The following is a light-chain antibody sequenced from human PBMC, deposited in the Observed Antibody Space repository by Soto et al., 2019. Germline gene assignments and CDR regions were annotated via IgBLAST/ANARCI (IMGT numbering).Light chain of an antibody. CDR1: QSISDW. V-gene: IGKV1-5*01. CDR2: DAS. Sequence: DIQMTQSPSTLSASVGDRVTITCRASQSISDWLVWFQQKPGKAPKVLIYDASTLESGVPSRFSGSGSGTEFTLTISSLQPEDSATYYCQQHNSSPWTFGQGTRVEIK. J-gene: IGKJ1*01. CDR3: QQHNSSPWT.